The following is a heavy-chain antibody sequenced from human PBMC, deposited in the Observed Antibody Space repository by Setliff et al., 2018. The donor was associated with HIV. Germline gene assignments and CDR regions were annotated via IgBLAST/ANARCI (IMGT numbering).Heavy chain of an antibody. J-gene: IGHJ4*02. CDR1: GDSLNTYY. Sequence: SETLSLTCNVSGDSLNTYYWSWIRQSGGKGLEWIGRIYAGGKTTFNPSLKSRVRMSVDTSKNQFSLKLTSVTASDTAVYYCARTRGYTYGYIDSWAQGTLVTVSS. CDR2: IYAGGKT. D-gene: IGHD5-18*01. CDR3: ARTRGYTYGYIDS. V-gene: IGHV4-4*07.